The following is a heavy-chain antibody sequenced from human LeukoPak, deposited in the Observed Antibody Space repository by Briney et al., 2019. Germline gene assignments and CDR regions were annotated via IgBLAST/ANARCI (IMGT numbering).Heavy chain of an antibody. J-gene: IGHJ4*02. CDR2: IRGSGGIT. CDR3: AKGRVVESILDY. Sequence: GGSLRLPCAAAGFTLSTYSMYWVRQAPGKGLEWVSGIRGSGGITYYADSVKGRFTISGDNSENTLYLQMNSLRVDDTAVYYCAKGRVVESILDYWGQGVLVTVSS. D-gene: IGHD3-3*01. CDR1: GFTLSTYS. V-gene: IGHV3-23*01.